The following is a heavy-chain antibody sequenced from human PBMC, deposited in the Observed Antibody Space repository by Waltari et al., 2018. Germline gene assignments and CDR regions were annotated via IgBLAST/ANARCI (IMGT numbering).Heavy chain of an antibody. J-gene: IGHJ4*02. Sequence: EVQLVESGGGLVKPGGSLRLSCAASGFTFSSYSMNWVRQGPGKGLEWVSSISSSSSYIYYADSVKGRFTISRDNAKNSLYLQMNSLRAEDTAVYYCARSADFWSGYYFDYWGQGTLVTVSS. CDR1: GFTFSSYS. CDR2: ISSSSSYI. CDR3: ARSADFWSGYYFDY. V-gene: IGHV3-21*01. D-gene: IGHD3-3*01.